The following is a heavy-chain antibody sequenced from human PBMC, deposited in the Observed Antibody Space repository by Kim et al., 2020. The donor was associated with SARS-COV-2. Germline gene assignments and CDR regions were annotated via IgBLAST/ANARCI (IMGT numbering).Heavy chain of an antibody. Sequence: PSHKSRVTISVDTSKNPFSLKLSSVTAADTAVYYCAREAFGGVIVMAFDIWGQGTMVTVSS. J-gene: IGHJ3*02. CDR3: AREAFGGVIVMAFDI. V-gene: IGHV4-31*02. D-gene: IGHD3-16*02.